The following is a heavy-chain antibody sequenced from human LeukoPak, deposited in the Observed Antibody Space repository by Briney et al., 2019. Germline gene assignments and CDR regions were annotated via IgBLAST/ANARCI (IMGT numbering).Heavy chain of an antibody. D-gene: IGHD3-10*01. CDR2: IYYSGST. Sequence: SETLSLTCTVSGGSISSYYWSWIRQPPGKGLEWIGYIYYSGSTNYNPSLKSRVTISVDTSKDQFSLKLSSVTAADTAVYYCARLVPRWVGEVNHAFDIWGQGTMVTVSS. J-gene: IGHJ3*02. CDR1: GGSISSYY. CDR3: ARLVPRWVGEVNHAFDI. V-gene: IGHV4-59*08.